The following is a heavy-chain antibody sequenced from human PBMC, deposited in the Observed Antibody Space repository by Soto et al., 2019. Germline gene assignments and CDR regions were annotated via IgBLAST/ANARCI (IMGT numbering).Heavy chain of an antibody. CDR1: GFTFSSYW. J-gene: IGHJ6*03. V-gene: IGHV3-7*01. D-gene: IGHD5-18*01. CDR2: IKQDGSEK. CDR3: ATSQTDTAMVPHYYYYYMDV. Sequence: GGSLRLSCAASGFTFSSYWMSWVRQAPGKGLEWVANIKQDGSEKYYVDSVKGRFTISRDNAKNSLYLQMNSLRAEDTAVYYCATSQTDTAMVPHYYYYYMDVWGKGTTVTVSS.